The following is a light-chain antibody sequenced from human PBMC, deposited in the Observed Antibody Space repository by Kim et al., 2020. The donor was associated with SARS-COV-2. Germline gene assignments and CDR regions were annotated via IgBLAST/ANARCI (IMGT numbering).Light chain of an antibody. Sequence: DIQMTQSPSTLSASVGDRVTITCRASQSISSWLAWYQQKPGKAPKLLIYKASSLESGVPSRFSGSGSGTEFTLTISSLQHDDFATYYCQQYNSYLLTFGGGTKVDIK. CDR3: QQYNSYLLT. J-gene: IGKJ4*01. CDR2: KAS. CDR1: QSISSW. V-gene: IGKV1-5*03.